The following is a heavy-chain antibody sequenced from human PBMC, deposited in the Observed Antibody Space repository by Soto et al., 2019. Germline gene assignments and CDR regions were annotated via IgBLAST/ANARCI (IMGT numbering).Heavy chain of an antibody. D-gene: IGHD3-22*01. V-gene: IGHV3-43D*04. CDR3: AKGRDSSGYYFNFDY. CDR2: ISWDGSST. CDR1: GFTFDDYA. Sequence: VQLVESGGVVVQPGGSLRLSCAASGFTFDDYAMHWVRQAPGKGLDWVSLISWDGSSTYYAASVKGRFTISRDNSKNSLYLQMNSLRAEDTALYYCAKGRDSSGYYFNFDYWGQGTLVTVSS. J-gene: IGHJ4*02.